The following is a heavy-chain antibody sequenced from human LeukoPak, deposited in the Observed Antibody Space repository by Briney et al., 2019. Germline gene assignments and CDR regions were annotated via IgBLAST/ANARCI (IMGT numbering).Heavy chain of an antibody. V-gene: IGHV4-59*01. CDR1: RGSISSYY. Sequence: SETLSLTCTVSRGSISSYYWSWIRQPPGKGLEWIGYIYYSGSTNYNPSLKSQVTISVETSKNQFSLKLSSVTAADSAVYYCARRGLNFDAFDIWGQGTMVPVSS. CDR2: IYYSGST. J-gene: IGHJ3*02. D-gene: IGHD3-10*01. CDR3: ARRGLNFDAFDI.